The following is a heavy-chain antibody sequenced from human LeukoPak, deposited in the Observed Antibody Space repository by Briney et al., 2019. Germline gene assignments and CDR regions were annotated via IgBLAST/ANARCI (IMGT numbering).Heavy chain of an antibody. CDR1: GYTFTSYD. CDR2: MNPNSGNT. J-gene: IGHJ5*02. D-gene: IGHD6-6*01. V-gene: IGHV1-8*01. CDR3: ARARIAARVGRGPSNWFDP. Sequence: ASVKVSCKASGYTFTSYDINWVRQATGQGLEWMGWMNPNSGNTGYAQKFQGRVTMTRNTSISTAYMELSSLRSEDTAVYYCARARIAARVGRGPSNWFDPWGQATLVTVST.